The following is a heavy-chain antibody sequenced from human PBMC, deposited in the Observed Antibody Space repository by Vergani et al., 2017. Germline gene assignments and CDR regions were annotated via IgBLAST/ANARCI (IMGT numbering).Heavy chain of an antibody. Sequence: VQLVESGGGLVKPGGSLRLSCAASGFPFSSYSMNWVRQAPGKGLEWVSSISSSSSYIYYADSVKGRFTISRDNAKNSLYLQMNSLRAEDTAVYYCARDAKWLRSAAFDIWGQGTMVTVSS. V-gene: IGHV3-21*01. J-gene: IGHJ3*02. CDR3: ARDAKWLRSAAFDI. CDR2: ISSSSSYI. CDR1: GFPFSSYS. D-gene: IGHD5-12*01.